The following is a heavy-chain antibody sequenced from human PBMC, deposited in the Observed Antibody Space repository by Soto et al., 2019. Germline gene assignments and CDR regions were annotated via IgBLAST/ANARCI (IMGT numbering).Heavy chain of an antibody. CDR2: IYYSGTT. J-gene: IGHJ4*02. CDR3: ARESYYGSGATVVAY. Sequence: QVQLQESGPGLVRPSETLSLTCTVSGGSISGYYWSWIRQPPGKGLEWIGYIYYSGTTSYNPSLNPRVPMSVDPSKNQFSRKVNSVTAADTAVYYCARESYYGSGATVVAYWGQGTLVTVSS. V-gene: IGHV4-59*01. D-gene: IGHD3-10*01. CDR1: GGSISGYY.